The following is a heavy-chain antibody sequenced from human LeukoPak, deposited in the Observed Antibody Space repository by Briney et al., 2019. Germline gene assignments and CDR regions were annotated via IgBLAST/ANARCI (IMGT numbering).Heavy chain of an antibody. J-gene: IGHJ1*01. CDR1: GFSFSTNS. D-gene: IGHD1-26*01. Sequence: GGSLRLSCAASGFSFSTNSMNWVRQVPGKGLEWISYISSNSATTYYADSVKGRFTISRDNAKNSLYLHMNSLRADDTAVYYCAKWVSGSLEYFQHWGQGTLVTVSS. V-gene: IGHV3-48*01. CDR3: AKWVSGSLEYFQH. CDR2: ISSNSATT.